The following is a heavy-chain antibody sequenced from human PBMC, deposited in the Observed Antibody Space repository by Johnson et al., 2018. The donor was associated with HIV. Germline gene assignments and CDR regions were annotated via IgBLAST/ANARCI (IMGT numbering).Heavy chain of an antibody. J-gene: IGHJ3*02. CDR3: ARDRKQWLVVGGGINDI. Sequence: QVQLVESGGGVVQPGRSLRLSCAASGFTFSSYAMHWVRQAPGKGLEWVAVISYDGSNKYYADSVKGRFTFSRDNAKNSLYLQMNSLRAEDTAVYYCARDRKQWLVVGGGINDIWGQGTMVTVSS. CDR2: ISYDGSNK. V-gene: IGHV3-30-3*01. CDR1: GFTFSSYA. D-gene: IGHD6-19*01.